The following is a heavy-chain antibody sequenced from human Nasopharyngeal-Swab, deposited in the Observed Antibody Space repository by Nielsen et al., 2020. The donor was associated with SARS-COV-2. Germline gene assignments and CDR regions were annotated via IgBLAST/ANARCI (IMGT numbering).Heavy chain of an antibody. Sequence: SETLSLTCTVSGGSISSSSYYWGWIRQTPGKGLEWIGSIYYSGSTYYNPSLKSRVTISVDTSKNQFSLKLSSVTAADTAVYYFARLTVLLWFGDPTYMDVWGKGTTVTVSS. CDR2: IYYSGST. D-gene: IGHD3-10*01. CDR1: GGSISSSSYY. J-gene: IGHJ6*03. CDR3: ARLTVLLWFGDPTYMDV. V-gene: IGHV4-39*01.